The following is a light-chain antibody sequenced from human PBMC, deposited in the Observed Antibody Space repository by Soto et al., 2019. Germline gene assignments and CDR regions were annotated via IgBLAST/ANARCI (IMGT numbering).Light chain of an antibody. CDR1: QSISGW. CDR3: QQYNNWPPET. CDR2: DAS. Sequence: IQMTQSPSTLSASVGDRVTITCRASQSISGWLAWYQQKPGKPPKLLIYDASSLEGGVPSRFSGSGSGTEFTLTISSLQSEDFAVYYCQQYNNWPPETFGQGTKVDNK. J-gene: IGKJ1*01. V-gene: IGKV1-5*01.